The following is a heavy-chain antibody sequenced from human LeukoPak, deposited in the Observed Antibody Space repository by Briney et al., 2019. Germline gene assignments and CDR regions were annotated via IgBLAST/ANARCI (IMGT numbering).Heavy chain of an antibody. CDR1: GGSISSSSYY. CDR2: IYYSGST. V-gene: IGHV4-39*07. J-gene: IGHJ6*03. Sequence: SETLSLTCTVSGGSISSSSYYWGWIRQPPGKGLEWIGSIYYSGSTYYNPSLKSRVTISVDTSKNQFSLKLSSVTAADTAVYYCARGTYYYDSSGYYYSYYYYYMDVWGKGTTVTVSS. CDR3: ARGTYYYDSSGYYYSYYYYYMDV. D-gene: IGHD3-22*01.